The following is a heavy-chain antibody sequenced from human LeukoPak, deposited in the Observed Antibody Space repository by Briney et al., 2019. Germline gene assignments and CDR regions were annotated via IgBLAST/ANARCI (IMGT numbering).Heavy chain of an antibody. D-gene: IGHD3-22*01. Sequence: SETLSLTCAVYGGSFSGYYWSWIRQPPGKGLEWIGEINHSGSTNYNPSLKGRVTISVDTSKNQFSLKLSSVTAADTAVYYCARHWSRRSGYSGFFYWGQGTLVTVSS. V-gene: IGHV4-34*01. CDR2: INHSGST. J-gene: IGHJ4*02. CDR1: GGSFSGYY. CDR3: ARHWSRRSGYSGFFY.